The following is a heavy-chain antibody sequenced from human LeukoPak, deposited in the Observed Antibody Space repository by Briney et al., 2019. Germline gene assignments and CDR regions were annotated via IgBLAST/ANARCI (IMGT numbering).Heavy chain of an antibody. CDR3: VRDRGWDAFDI. J-gene: IGHJ3*02. Sequence: ASVKVSCKASGYIFTGQYIHWVRQAPGQGLEWMGRINPENGGTDYAKKFKGRVTMTRDTSISTAFMDLTRLRSDDSAVYYCVRDRGWDAFDIWGQGTLVTVSS. CDR2: INPENGGT. D-gene: IGHD3-10*01. CDR1: GYIFTGQY. V-gene: IGHV1-2*06.